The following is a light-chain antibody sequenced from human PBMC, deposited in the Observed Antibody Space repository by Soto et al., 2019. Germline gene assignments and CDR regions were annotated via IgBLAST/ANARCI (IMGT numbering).Light chain of an antibody. CDR3: QQRSNWPRT. Sequence: EMVLTQCPPTMSLSPGERATLFCRAGQSVSSSLAWYQQKPGQAPRLLIYDASNRATGIPARFSGSGSGTDFTLTISSLEPEDFAVYYCQQRSNWPRTFGQGTKVDI. V-gene: IGKV3-11*01. CDR2: DAS. J-gene: IGKJ1*01. CDR1: QSVSSS.